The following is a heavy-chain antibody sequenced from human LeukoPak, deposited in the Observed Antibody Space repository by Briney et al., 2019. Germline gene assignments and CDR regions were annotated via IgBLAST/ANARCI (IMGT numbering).Heavy chain of an antibody. J-gene: IGHJ4*02. V-gene: IGHV3-7*01. CDR3: AIWTSGNY. Sequence: PGGSLRLSCAASEFIFNRSWMNWVRQAPGKGLESVANMDPSGSHKRYVDSVKGRFTISKDNPGTSLYLDMYGLRAEDTAIYYCAIWTSGNYWGQGTLVTVSS. CDR1: EFIFNRSW. CDR2: MDPSGSHK. D-gene: IGHD1-1*01.